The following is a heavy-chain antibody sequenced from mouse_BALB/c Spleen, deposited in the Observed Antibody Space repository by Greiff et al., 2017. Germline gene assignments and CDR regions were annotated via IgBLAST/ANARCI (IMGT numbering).Heavy chain of an antibody. Sequence: EVQLQQSGGGLVKPGGSLKLSCAASGFTFSDYYMYWVRQTPEKRLEWVATISDGGSYTYYPDSVKGRFTISRDNAKNNLYLQMSSLKSEDTAMYYCARDPITTIDAMDYWGQGTSVTVSS. D-gene: IGHD1-2*01. J-gene: IGHJ4*01. CDR2: ISDGGSYT. CDR1: GFTFSDYY. CDR3: ARDPITTIDAMDY. V-gene: IGHV5-4*02.